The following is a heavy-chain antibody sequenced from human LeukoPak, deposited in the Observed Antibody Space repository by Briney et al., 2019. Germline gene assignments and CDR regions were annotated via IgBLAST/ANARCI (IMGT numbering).Heavy chain of an antibody. CDR1: GYTFIGYY. Sequence: ASVTVTFKASGYTFIGYYIHWLRQAPGQGLDWMAWINPKTGGTHYAQEFQGRVAITRDTSISTAYMELSSLRSDDTALYFCAREFMSGSLGFWGQGTLVTVSS. CDR2: INPKTGGT. J-gene: IGHJ4*02. D-gene: IGHD1-26*01. V-gene: IGHV1-2*02. CDR3: AREFMSGSLGF.